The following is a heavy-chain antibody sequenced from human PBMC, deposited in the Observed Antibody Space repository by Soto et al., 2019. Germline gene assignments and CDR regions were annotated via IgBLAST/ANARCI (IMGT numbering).Heavy chain of an antibody. CDR2: ISWDDEK. J-gene: IGHJ6*02. Sequence: QITLKESGPTLVKPTQTLTLTCTFSGFSLSTSGVGVAWIRQPPGKALEWLALISWDDEKRYRPSLETRLTITKDTSKNQVVLTMTNVDSVDTATYYCAYLPCSGGSCYWFSYSGMDVWGQGTTVIVSS. CDR3: AYLPCSGGSCYWFSYSGMDV. D-gene: IGHD2-15*01. V-gene: IGHV2-5*02. CDR1: GFSLSTSGVG.